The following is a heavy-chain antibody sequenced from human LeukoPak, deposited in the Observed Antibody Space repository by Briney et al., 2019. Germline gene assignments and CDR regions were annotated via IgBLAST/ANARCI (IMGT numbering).Heavy chain of an antibody. Sequence: PGGSLRLSCAAYGFTFSNYAMNWVRQAPGKGPEWVSAISSSGGRTVYAASVEGRFTVSRDNSKSTLYLQMSSLRAEDTAVYSCAKVLSQGYPNSWTNWFDSWGQGALVTVSS. CDR3: AKVLSQGYPNSWTNWFDS. CDR1: GFTFSNYA. D-gene: IGHD6-13*01. V-gene: IGHV3-23*01. CDR2: ISSSGGRT. J-gene: IGHJ5*01.